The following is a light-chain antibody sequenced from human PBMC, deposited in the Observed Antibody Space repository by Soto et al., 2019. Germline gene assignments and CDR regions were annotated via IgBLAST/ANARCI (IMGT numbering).Light chain of an antibody. Sequence: QSALTQPASVSGSPGQSITISCTGTSSDVGGYNFVSWYQQYPGKAPKFMIYEVSNRPSGVSNRFSGSKSGNTASLTISGLQAEDDADYYCSSYTSSTTVVFGGGTKVTVL. V-gene: IGLV2-14*01. CDR3: SSYTSSTTVV. CDR2: EVS. J-gene: IGLJ2*01. CDR1: SSDVGGYNF.